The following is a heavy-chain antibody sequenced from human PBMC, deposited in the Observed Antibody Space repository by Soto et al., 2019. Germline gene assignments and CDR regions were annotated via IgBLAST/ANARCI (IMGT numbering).Heavy chain of an antibody. CDR3: ARDLSIAAAGD. V-gene: IGHV3-21*01. J-gene: IGHJ4*02. CDR1: GFTFSSYS. D-gene: IGHD6-13*01. CDR2: ISSSSSYI. Sequence: GGSLRLSCAASGFTFSSYSMNWVRQAPGKGLEWVSSISSSSSYIYYADSVKGRFTISRDNAKNSLYLQMNSLRAEDTAVYYCARDLSIAAAGDWGQGTLVTVSS.